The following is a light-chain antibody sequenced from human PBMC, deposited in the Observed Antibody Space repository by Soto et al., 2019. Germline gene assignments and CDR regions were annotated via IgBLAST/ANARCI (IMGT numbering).Light chain of an antibody. CDR1: SSNIGSNT. J-gene: IGLJ2*01. CDR3: AAWDDSLNVVV. Sequence: QSVLTQPPSASGTRGQRVTISCSGSSSNIGSNTVNWYQQLPGTAPKLLIYSNNQRPSGVPDRFSGSKSGTSASLAISGLQSEDEADYYCAAWDDSLNVVVFGGGTKVTVL. CDR2: SNN. V-gene: IGLV1-44*01.